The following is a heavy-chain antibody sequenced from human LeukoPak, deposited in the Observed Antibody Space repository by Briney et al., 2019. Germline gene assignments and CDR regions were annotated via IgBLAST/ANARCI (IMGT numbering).Heavy chain of an antibody. Sequence: SETLSLTCTVAGGSVSSGSYYWSWIRQPPGKGLEWIGYIYYSESTNYNPSLKSRVTISVDTSKNQFSLKLSSVTAADTAVYYCARGGGYSGYESGYWGQGTLVTVSS. V-gene: IGHV4-61*01. J-gene: IGHJ4*02. D-gene: IGHD5-12*01. CDR2: IYYSEST. CDR1: GGSVSSGSYY. CDR3: ARGGGYSGYESGY.